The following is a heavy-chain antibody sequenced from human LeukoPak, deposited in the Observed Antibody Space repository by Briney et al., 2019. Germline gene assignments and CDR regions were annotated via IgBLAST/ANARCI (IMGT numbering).Heavy chain of an antibody. V-gene: IGHV5-51*01. Sequence: GESLKISCRGSGYRFTDHWIGWVRQMPGKGLEGLGVIYPGDSDTKYSPSFRGQVTISADKSISTAYLQWRSRKASDTAMYYCARHSPYHVDLDYWGQGTLVIVSS. CDR3: ARHSPYHVDLDY. CDR2: IYPGDSDT. CDR1: GYRFTDHW. J-gene: IGHJ4*02. D-gene: IGHD3/OR15-3a*01.